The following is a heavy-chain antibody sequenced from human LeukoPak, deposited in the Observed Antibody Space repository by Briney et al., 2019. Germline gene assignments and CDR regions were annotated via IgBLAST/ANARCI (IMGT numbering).Heavy chain of an antibody. CDR1: GFTFSSYE. V-gene: IGHV3-48*03. CDR2: ISSSGGTI. D-gene: IGHD3-10*01. Sequence: TGGSLRLSCAASGFTFSSYEMNWVRQAPGKGLEWVLYISSSGGTIYYADSVKGRFTISRDNAKNSLYLQMNSLRAEDTAVYYCARDTVVRGVIPLDYYYGMDVWGQGTTVTVSS. CDR3: ARDTVVRGVIPLDYYYGMDV. J-gene: IGHJ6*02.